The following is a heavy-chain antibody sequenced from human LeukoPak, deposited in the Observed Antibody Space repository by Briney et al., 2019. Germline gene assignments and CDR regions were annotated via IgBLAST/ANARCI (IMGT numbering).Heavy chain of an antibody. CDR1: GGSFSDYY. CDR2: INHSGST. Sequence: SETLSLTCAVYGGSFSDYYWSWIRQPPGKGMEWIGEINHSGSTNYNPSLKSRVTISVDTSKNQFSLKLSSVTAADTAVYYCARVTMIVVVNWFGPWGQGTLVTVSS. J-gene: IGHJ5*02. D-gene: IGHD3-22*01. CDR3: ARVTMIVVVNWFGP. V-gene: IGHV4-34*01.